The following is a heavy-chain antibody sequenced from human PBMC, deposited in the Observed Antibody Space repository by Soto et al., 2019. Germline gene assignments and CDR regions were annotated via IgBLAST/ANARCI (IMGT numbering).Heavy chain of an antibody. CDR3: ARDGGYSSSPTAFDI. Sequence: SETLSLTCTVSGGSISSSHWSWIRQPPGKGLEWIGYLYYSGSTNYNPSLKSRVTMSVDTSKNQFSLKLTSVTAADTAMYFCARDGGYSSSPTAFDIWGQGTMVTVSS. CDR2: LYYSGST. J-gene: IGHJ3*02. CDR1: GGSISSSH. V-gene: IGHV4-59*01. D-gene: IGHD5-12*01.